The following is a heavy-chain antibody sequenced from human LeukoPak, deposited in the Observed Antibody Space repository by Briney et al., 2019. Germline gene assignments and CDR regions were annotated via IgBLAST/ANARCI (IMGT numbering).Heavy chain of an antibody. CDR2: ISSSSSYI. D-gene: IGHD6-13*01. Sequence: PGGSLRLSCAASGFTFSSYSMSWVRQAPGKGLEWVSSISSSSSYIYYADSVKGRFTISRDNAKNSLYPQMNSLRAEDTAVYYCARQQLVRANWFDPWGQGTLVTVSS. CDR1: GFTFSSYS. V-gene: IGHV3-21*01. CDR3: ARQQLVRANWFDP. J-gene: IGHJ5*02.